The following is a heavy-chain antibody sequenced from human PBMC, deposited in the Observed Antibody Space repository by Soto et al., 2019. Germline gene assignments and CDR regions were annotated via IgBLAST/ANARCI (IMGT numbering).Heavy chain of an antibody. J-gene: IGHJ4*02. D-gene: IGHD2-2*01. CDR3: ARPLPAAPHLFEY. CDR1: GGSISSSSYY. CDR2: IYYSGST. Sequence: SETLSLTCTVSGGSISSSSYYWGWIRQPPGKGLEWIGSIYYSGSTYYNPSLKSRVTISVDTSKNQFSLKLSSVTAADTAVYYCARPLPAAPHLFEYWGQGTLVTVSS. V-gene: IGHV4-39*01.